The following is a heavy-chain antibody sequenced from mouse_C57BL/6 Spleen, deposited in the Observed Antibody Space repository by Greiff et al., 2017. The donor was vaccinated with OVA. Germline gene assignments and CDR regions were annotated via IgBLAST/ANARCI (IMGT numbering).Heavy chain of an antibody. D-gene: IGHD2-1*01. CDR3: SRGDYGNSYFDY. V-gene: IGHV5-17*01. CDR2: ISSGSSTI. Sequence: EVQGVESGGGLVKPGGSLKLSCAASGFTFSDYGMHWVRQAPEKGLEWVAYISSGSSTIYYADTVKGRFPISRDNAKNTLFLQMTSLRSKDTAMYYCSRGDYGNSYFDYWGQGTTLTVSS. J-gene: IGHJ2*01. CDR1: GFTFSDYG.